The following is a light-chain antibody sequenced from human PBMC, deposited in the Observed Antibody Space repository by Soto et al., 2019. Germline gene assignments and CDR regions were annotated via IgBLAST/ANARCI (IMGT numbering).Light chain of an antibody. CDR2: ITD. CDR3: MLYMGRGIRV. V-gene: IGLV8-61*01. CDR1: SGSVSTNHF. Sequence: QAVVTQEPSFSVSPGGTVTLTCGLSSGSVSTNHFPSWFQQTPGQAPRTLIYITDTRSSGVPDRFSGSILGNRAALTITGAQADDESEYYCMLYMGRGIRVFGGGTKLTVL. J-gene: IGLJ3*02.